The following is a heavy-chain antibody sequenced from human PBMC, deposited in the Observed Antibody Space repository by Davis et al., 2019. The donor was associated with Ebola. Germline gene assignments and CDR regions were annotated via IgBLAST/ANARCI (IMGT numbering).Heavy chain of an antibody. D-gene: IGHD2-8*02. Sequence: PSETLSLTCTVSGGSVSSGSFYWNWIRQPPGKGLEWIGYIYNSGSTTYNPSLKSRVTISVDTSKNHFSLNLTSVTSADTAVYYCARVVRTLYGYGEDPGKTWFDPWGQGTLVTVSS. J-gene: IGHJ5*02. CDR2: IYNSGST. CDR1: GGSVSSGSFY. V-gene: IGHV4-61*01. CDR3: ARVVRTLYGYGEDPGKTWFDP.